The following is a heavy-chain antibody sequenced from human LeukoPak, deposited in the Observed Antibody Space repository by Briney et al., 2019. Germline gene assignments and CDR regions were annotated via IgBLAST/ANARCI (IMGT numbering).Heavy chain of an antibody. J-gene: IGHJ2*01. Sequence: SETLSLTCAVYGGSLRGYYWSWIRQPPGKGLEWIGEIHHGGRTKYHPALKSRVTISVDTPNNQFSLKLSSMTAADTAVYYCARQGDWYFALWGPGTLVTVSS. CDR2: IHHGGRT. CDR1: GGSLRGYY. CDR3: ARQGDWYFAL. V-gene: IGHV4-34*01.